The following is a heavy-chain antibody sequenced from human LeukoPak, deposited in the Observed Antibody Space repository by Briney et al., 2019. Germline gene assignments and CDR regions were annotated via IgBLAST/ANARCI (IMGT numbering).Heavy chain of an antibody. D-gene: IGHD1-26*01. CDR3: ARGIPSGSYKYYFDY. CDR2: IYYSGST. V-gene: IGHV4-39*01. Sequence: SETLSLTCTVSGGSISGSSYFWGWIRQPPGKGLEWIGSIYYSGSTYYNPSLKSRVTISVDTSKNQFSLKLSSVTAADTAVYYCARGIPSGSYKYYFDYWGQGTLVTVSS. J-gene: IGHJ4*02. CDR1: GGSISGSSYF.